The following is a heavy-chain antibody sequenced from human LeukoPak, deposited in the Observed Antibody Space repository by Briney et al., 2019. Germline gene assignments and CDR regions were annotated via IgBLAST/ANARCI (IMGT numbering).Heavy chain of an antibody. CDR3: AAPTYYYDSSEERDWFDP. CDR1: GFTFTSSA. J-gene: IGHJ5*02. V-gene: IGHV1-58*01. D-gene: IGHD3-22*01. CDR2: IVVGSGNT. Sequence: SVKVSCKASGFTFTSSAVQWVRQARGQRLAWIGWIVVGSGNTNYAQKFQERVTITRDMSTSTAYMELSSLRSEDTAVYYCAAPTYYYDSSEERDWFDPWGQGTLVTVSS.